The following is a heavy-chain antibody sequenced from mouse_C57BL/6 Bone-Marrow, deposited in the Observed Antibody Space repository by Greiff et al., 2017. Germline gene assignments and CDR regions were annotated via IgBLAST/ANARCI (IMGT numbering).Heavy chain of an antibody. Sequence: EVQRVQSGGGLVKPGGSLKLSCAASGFTFSSYTMSWVRQTPGKRLEWVATISAGGGNTYYPDSVKGRFTMSRDNASNTPYLQMSSPRAEDTALYYCASYCYGGSPYALDYWGQGTSVTVSA. CDR2: ISAGGGNT. D-gene: IGHD1-1*01. V-gene: IGHV5-9*01. CDR3: ASYCYGGSPYALDY. CDR1: GFTFSSYT. J-gene: IGHJ4*01.